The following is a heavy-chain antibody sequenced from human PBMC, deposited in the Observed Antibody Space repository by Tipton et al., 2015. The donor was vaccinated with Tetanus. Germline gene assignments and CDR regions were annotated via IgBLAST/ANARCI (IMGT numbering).Heavy chain of an antibody. J-gene: IGHJ5*02. D-gene: IGHD3-10*01. CDR1: GHNSRSYW. V-gene: IGHV5-51*01. CDR3: ARLPKHYFASGTT. Sequence: VQLVQSGAEVKKPGQSLKISCKVSGHNSRSYWISWVRQMPGKGPEWMGIIYPGDSDATHSPSFRGQVTISADKSISTAYLQWSSLKASDTAIYFCARLPKHYFASGTTWGQGTLVTVSS. CDR2: IYPGDSDA.